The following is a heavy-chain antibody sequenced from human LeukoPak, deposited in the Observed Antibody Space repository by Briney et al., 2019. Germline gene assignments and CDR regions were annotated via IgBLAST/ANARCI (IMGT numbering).Heavy chain of an antibody. J-gene: IGHJ4*02. Sequence: SQTLSLTCTVSGGSISSGSYYWSWIRQPAGKGLEWIGRIYTSGSTNYNPSLKSRVTMSVDTSKNQFSLKLSSVTAADTAVYYCARGRSSWYIDYWGQGTLVTVSS. CDR1: GGSISSGSYY. CDR2: IYTSGST. CDR3: ARGRSSWYIDY. V-gene: IGHV4-61*02. D-gene: IGHD6-13*01.